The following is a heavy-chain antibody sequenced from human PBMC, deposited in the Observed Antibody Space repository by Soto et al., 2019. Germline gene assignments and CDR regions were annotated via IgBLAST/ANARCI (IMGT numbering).Heavy chain of an antibody. CDR3: TRDQGGSYDSWFDP. V-gene: IGHV3-21*02. J-gene: IGHJ5*02. Sequence: EVQIVESGGGLVQPGGSLRLSCNFTFSMYSMDWVRQAPGKGLEWDASISSGGVYIKYADSVKGRFTISRDNAKNSVSLQMNILRVEDTALYFCTRDQGGSYDSWFDPWGQGTLVTVSS. CDR2: ISSGGVYI. D-gene: IGHD1-26*01. CDR1: TFSMYS.